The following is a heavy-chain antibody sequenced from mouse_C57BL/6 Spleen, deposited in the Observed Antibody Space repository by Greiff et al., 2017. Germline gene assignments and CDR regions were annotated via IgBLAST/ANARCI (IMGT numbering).Heavy chain of an antibody. Sequence: VQLQQPGAELVRPGSSVNLSCKASGYTFTSYWMHWVKQRPIQGLEWIGNIDPSDSETHYNQKFKDKATLTVDKSSSTAYMQLSSLTSEDSAVYYCARRDSSGYRDYWGQGTTLTVSS. J-gene: IGHJ2*01. CDR3: ARRDSSGYRDY. V-gene: IGHV1-52*01. CDR1: GYTFTSYW. CDR2: IDPSDSET. D-gene: IGHD3-2*02.